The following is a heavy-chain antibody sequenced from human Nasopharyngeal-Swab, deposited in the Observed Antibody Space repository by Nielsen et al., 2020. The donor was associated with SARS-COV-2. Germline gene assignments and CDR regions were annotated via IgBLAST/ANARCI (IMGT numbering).Heavy chain of an antibody. V-gene: IGHV3-7*01. CDR1: GITFSSYW. CDR2: IKHDGSDK. J-gene: IGHJ4*02. Sequence: GESLNIYCEASGITFSSYWMSWVRQPPGKGLEWVANIKHDGSDKNYVDSVKGRFTISRDNAKNLLFLQMNNLRAEDTALYYCTRDPYSTPPDYWGQGTLVTVSS. D-gene: IGHD6-13*01. CDR3: TRDPYSTPPDY.